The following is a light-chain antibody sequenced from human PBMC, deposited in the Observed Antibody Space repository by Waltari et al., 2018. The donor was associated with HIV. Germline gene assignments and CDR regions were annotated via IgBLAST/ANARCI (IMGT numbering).Light chain of an antibody. CDR3: CSYAGSRV. CDR2: EVS. J-gene: IGLJ3*02. Sequence: QSALTQPAPVSGSPGQSITISCTGPSSDVGSHNLVPWYQQHPGKAPKLMIYEVSKRPSGVSNRFSGSKSGNTASLTISGLQAEDEADYYCCSYAGSRVFGGGTKLTVL. V-gene: IGLV2-23*02. CDR1: SSDVGSHNL.